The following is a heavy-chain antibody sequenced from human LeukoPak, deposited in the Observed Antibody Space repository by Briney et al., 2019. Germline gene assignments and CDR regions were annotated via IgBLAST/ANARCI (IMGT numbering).Heavy chain of an antibody. Sequence: ASVKVSCKVSGYTLTELSMHWVRQAPGKGLEWMGDFDPEDGETIYAQKFQGRVTMTEDTSTDTAYMELSSLRSEDTAVYYCATAAPAAIRFYYFDYWGQGTLVTVSS. CDR1: GYTLTELS. V-gene: IGHV1-24*01. CDR3: ATAAPAAIRFYYFDY. D-gene: IGHD2-2*01. CDR2: FDPEDGET. J-gene: IGHJ4*02.